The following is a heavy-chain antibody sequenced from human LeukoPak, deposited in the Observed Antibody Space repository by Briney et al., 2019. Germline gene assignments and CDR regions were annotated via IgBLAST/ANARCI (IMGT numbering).Heavy chain of an antibody. Sequence: SETLSLTCTVSGYSISSGYYWGWIRQPPGKGQEWIGEIYHSGSTNYNPSLKSRVTISVDKSKNQFSLKLSSVTAADTAVYYCARVGYSYGRLFDQWGQGTLVTVSS. D-gene: IGHD5-18*01. J-gene: IGHJ4*02. CDR3: ARVGYSYGRLFDQ. V-gene: IGHV4-38-2*02. CDR1: GYSISSGYY. CDR2: IYHSGST.